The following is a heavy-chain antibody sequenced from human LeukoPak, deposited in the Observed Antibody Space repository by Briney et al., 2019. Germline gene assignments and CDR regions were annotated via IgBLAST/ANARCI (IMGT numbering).Heavy chain of an antibody. J-gene: IGHJ4*02. CDR1: GDSISSGGYY. V-gene: IGHV4-31*03. CDR3: ARLGEYYDSSGHRYVLDY. CDR2: IYNSGST. Sequence: WQTLSLSCSVSGDSISSGGYYWSWIRQHPGKGLEWIGYIYNSGSTYYHPSLKGRVTIAVDRSKNQFSLRLTSVTAADTAVYYCARLGEYYDSSGHRYVLDYWGQGTLVTVSS. D-gene: IGHD3-22*01.